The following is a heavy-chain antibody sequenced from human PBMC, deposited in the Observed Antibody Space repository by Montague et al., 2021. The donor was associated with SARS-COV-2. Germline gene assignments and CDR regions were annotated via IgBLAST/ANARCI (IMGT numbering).Heavy chain of an antibody. D-gene: IGHD3-16*01. CDR1: GDSIRSSDYS. J-gene: IGHJ1*01. V-gene: IGHV4-39*01. CDR3: ATRTRYPQNGLGF. Sequence: SETLSLTCTVSGDSIRSSDYSWGWVRQPPGKGLEWIGNIYNGGTTFYNPSLKSRVTIFVDTSKNQFSLKLSSVTAADTAVYYCATRTRYPQNGLGFWGQGTPVTVSS. CDR2: IYNGGTT.